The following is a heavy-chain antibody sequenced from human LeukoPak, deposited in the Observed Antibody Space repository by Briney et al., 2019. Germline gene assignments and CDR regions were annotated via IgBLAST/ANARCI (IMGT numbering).Heavy chain of an antibody. CDR1: GFTFSSYG. J-gene: IGHJ3*02. CDR3: AREGEAFDI. V-gene: IGHV3-30*03. Sequence: GGSLRLSCAASGFTFSSYGMNWVRQVPGKGLEWVTIILYDGSNKYYADSVKGRFTISRDNSKNTLYLQMNSLRAEDTAVYYCAREGEAFDIWGQGTMVTVSS. CDR2: ILYDGSNK.